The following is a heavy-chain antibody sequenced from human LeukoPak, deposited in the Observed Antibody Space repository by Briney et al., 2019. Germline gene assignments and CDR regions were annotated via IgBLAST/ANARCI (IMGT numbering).Heavy chain of an antibody. Sequence: PGGSLRLSCAASGFTFSNHSMNWVRQAPGKGLEWVSSITGTSNYIYYRDSVKGRFAISRDNANNLLYLQMDSLGAEDAAVYYCAKTLQSSHFWYFDLWGRGALVTVSS. V-gene: IGHV3-21*06. J-gene: IGHJ2*01. CDR3: AKTLQSSHFWYFDL. CDR1: GFTFSNHS. CDR2: ITGTSNYI. D-gene: IGHD5-24*01.